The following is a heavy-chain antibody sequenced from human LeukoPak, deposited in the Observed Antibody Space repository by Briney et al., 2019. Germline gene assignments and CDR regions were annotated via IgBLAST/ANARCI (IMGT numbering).Heavy chain of an antibody. D-gene: IGHD3-10*01. CDR1: GGSISSGDYY. J-gene: IGHJ3*02. Sequence: SQTLSLTCTVSGGSISSGDYYWSWIRQPPGKGLEWIGYIYYSGSTYYNPSLKSRVTISVDTSKNQFSLKLSSVTAADTAAYYCASRGITMVRGVADIWGQGTMVTVS. CDR2: IYYSGST. V-gene: IGHV4-30-4*01. CDR3: ASRGITMVRGVADI.